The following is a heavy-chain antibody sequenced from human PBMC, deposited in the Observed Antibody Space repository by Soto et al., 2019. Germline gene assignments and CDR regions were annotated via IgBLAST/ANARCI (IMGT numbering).Heavy chain of an antibody. CDR2: INPNSGGT. D-gene: IGHD3-16*01. V-gene: IGHV1-2*02. Sequence: ASVKVSCKASGYTFSGYYIHWLRQAPGQGLEWMGWINPNSGGTNYAQKFQGRVTVTRDISIATAYMELSSLRSDDTAIYYCARMATFGSLNWFDPWGQGTLVTVSS. CDR1: GYTFSGYY. J-gene: IGHJ5*02. CDR3: ARMATFGSLNWFDP.